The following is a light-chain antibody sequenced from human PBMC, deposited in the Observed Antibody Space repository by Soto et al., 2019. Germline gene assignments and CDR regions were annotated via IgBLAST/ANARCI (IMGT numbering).Light chain of an antibody. J-gene: IGKJ1*01. V-gene: IGKV3-15*01. CDR3: QQDNNWPQKP. CDR2: SAS. Sequence: EIVMTQSPATLSVSPGERATLSCRASQSVSSNLAWYQQKPGQAPRLLIFSASTRATGIPARFSGSGSGTEFTRNISSLQSEDFAVYYCQQDNNWPQKPFGQGTKVEIK. CDR1: QSVSSN.